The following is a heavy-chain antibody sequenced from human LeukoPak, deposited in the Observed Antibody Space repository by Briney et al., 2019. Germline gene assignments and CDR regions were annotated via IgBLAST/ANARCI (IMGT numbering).Heavy chain of an antibody. CDR3: ARDLSAVAGTYYYYGMDV. CDR2: INPNSGGT. J-gene: IGHJ6*02. CDR1: GYTFTGYC. V-gene: IGHV1-2*04. Sequence: ASVKVSCKASGYTFTGYCMHWVRQAPGQGLEWMGWINPNSGGTNYAQKFQGWVTMTRDTSISTAYMELSRLRSDDTAVYYCARDLSAVAGTYYYYGMDVWGQGTTVTVSS. D-gene: IGHD6-19*01.